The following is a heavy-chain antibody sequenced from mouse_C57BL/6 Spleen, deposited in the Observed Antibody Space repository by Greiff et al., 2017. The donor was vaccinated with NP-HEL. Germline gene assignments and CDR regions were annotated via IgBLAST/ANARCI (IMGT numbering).Heavy chain of an antibody. CDR1: GFTFSSYG. Sequence: EVMLVESGGDLVKPGGSLKLSCAASGFTFSSYGMSWVRQTPDKRLEWVATISSGGSYTYYPDSVKGRFTISRDNAKNTLYLQMSSLKSEDTAMYYCARLAYYSNLYAMDYWGQGTSVTVSS. CDR3: ARLAYYSNLYAMDY. J-gene: IGHJ4*01. CDR2: ISSGGSYT. D-gene: IGHD2-5*01. V-gene: IGHV5-6*01.